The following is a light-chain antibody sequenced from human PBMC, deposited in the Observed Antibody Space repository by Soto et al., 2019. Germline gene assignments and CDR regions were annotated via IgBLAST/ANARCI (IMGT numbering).Light chain of an antibody. V-gene: IGKV3-15*01. CDR2: GAS. CDR1: QGVRNN. J-gene: IGKJ1*01. Sequence: EVVMTQSPVTLSVSPGESATLSCRASQGVRNNLAWYQQRPGQAPRLLIYGASTRAAGIPARFSGSGSETEFTLTIRSLQSEDFAIYYCLQHYSWPWTFGQGTKVDIK. CDR3: LQHYSWPWT.